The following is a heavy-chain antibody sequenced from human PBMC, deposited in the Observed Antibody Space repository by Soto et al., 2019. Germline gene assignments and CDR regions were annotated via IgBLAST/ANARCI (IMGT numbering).Heavy chain of an antibody. CDR2: IRSKANSYAT. V-gene: IGHV3-73*02. J-gene: IGHJ4*02. Sequence: EVQLVESGGGLVQPGGSLKLSCAASGFTFSGSAMHWVRQASGKGLEWVGRIRSKANSYATAYSVSVKGKFTISRDDSRNTAYLQMNSLKTADTAVYYCAGGVYDFWSGHPKGLDYWGQGTVVTVSS. CDR1: GFTFSGSA. D-gene: IGHD3-3*01. CDR3: AGGVYDFWSGHPKGLDY.